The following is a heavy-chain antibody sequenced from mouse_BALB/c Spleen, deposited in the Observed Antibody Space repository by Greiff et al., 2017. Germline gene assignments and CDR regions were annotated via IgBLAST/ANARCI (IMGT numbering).Heavy chain of an antibody. V-gene: IGHV1-18*01. CDR2: INPNNGGT. CDR1: GYTFTEYT. CDR3: SRSACTTAGVKPFAY. J-gene: IGHJ3*01. D-gene: IGHD1-1*01. Sequence: VQLQQSGPELVKPGASVKISCKTSGYTFTEYTMHWVKQSHGKSLEWIGGINPNNGGTSYNQKVKGKATLTVDKSSSTAYMELRRLTSEDSAVYYWSRSACTTAGVKPFAYWGQGTLVTVSA.